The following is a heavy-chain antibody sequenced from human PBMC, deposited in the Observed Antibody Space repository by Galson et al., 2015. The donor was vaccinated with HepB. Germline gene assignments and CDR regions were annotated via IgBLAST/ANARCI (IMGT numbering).Heavy chain of an antibody. Sequence: SLRLSCAGSGFTFSNYDMSWVRQAPGQGLEWVSAISARGGNTYYADSAKGRFSISRDNSKNTVFLQMNSLRAEDTAVYYCAKSQKGPYYYAMDVWGQGTTVTVSS. J-gene: IGHJ6*02. CDR1: GFTFSNYD. V-gene: IGHV3-23*01. CDR3: AKSQKGPYYYAMDV. CDR2: ISARGGNT.